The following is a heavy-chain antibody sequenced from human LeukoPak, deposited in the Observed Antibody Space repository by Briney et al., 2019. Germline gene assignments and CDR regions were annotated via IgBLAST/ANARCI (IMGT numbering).Heavy chain of an antibody. CDR2: IWNDGSDE. Sequence: GRSLRLSCAASGLTFSKYAMHWLRQTPGKGLEWVAAIWNDGSDENYADSVKGRFTIFSDKSKNTLYLQMNSLRVEDTAVYYCAFEIGRSQGAFDVWGQGTMIIVSS. CDR3: AFEIGRSQGAFDV. D-gene: IGHD1-26*01. CDR1: GLTFSKYA. V-gene: IGHV3-33*01. J-gene: IGHJ3*01.